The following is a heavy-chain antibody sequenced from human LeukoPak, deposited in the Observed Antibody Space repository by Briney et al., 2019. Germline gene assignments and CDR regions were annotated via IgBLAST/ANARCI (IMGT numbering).Heavy chain of an antibody. CDR3: ARGKVLPYGSGSYYNYYYYGMDV. V-gene: IGHV4-31*03. J-gene: IGHJ6*02. CDR2: IYYSGST. D-gene: IGHD3-10*01. Sequence: SETLSLTCTVSGGSISSGGYYWSWIRQHPGKGLEWIGYIYYSGSTYYNPSLKSRVTISVDTSKNQFSLKLSSVTAADTAVYYCARGKVLPYGSGSYYNYYYYGMDVWGQGTTVTVSS. CDR1: GGSISSGGYY.